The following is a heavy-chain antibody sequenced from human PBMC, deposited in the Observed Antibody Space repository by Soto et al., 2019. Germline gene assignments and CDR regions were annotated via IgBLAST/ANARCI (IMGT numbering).Heavy chain of an antibody. CDR1: GGSISSGGYS. J-gene: IGHJ4*01. D-gene: IGHD3-22*01. CDR3: ARRTGKWLDFDY. V-gene: IGHV4-30-2*01. Sequence: QSLTCAVSGGSISSGGYSWSWIRQPPGKGLEWIGYIYHSGSTYYNPSLKSRVTISVDRSKNQFSLKLSSVTAADTAVYYCARRTGKWLDFDYWGQGTLVTVSS. CDR2: IYHSGST.